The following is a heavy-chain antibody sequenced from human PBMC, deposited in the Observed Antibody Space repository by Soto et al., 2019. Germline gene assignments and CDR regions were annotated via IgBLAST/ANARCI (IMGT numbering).Heavy chain of an antibody. CDR3: ARGHWQGGSSWYHYYYYYGMDV. V-gene: IGHV4-34*01. D-gene: IGHD6-13*01. J-gene: IGHJ6*02. CDR2: INHSGST. Sequence: SETLSLTCAVYGGSFSGYYWSWIRQPPGKGPEWIGEINHSGSTNYNPSLKSRVTISVDTSKNQFSLKLSSVTAADTAVYYCARGHWQGGSSWYHYYYYYGMDVWGQGTTVTVSS. CDR1: GGSFSGYY.